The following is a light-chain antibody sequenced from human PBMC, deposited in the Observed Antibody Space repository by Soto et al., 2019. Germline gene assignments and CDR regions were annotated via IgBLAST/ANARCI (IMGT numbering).Light chain of an antibody. CDR2: GAS. Sequence: EIVLTQSPGTLSLSPGERATLSCRSSQSVRSNYLAWYRQTPGQAPRLLIYGASNRATGIPDRFSGSGSGTYFTLIISRLEPEEFALYYCQQYGSSPWTFGQGTKVEIK. CDR1: QSVRSNY. J-gene: IGKJ1*01. CDR3: QQYGSSPWT. V-gene: IGKV3-20*01.